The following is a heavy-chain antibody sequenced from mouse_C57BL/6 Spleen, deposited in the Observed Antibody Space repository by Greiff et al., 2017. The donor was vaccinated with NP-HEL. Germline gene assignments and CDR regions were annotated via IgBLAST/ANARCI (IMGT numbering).Heavy chain of an antibody. J-gene: IGHJ4*01. CDR3: ARSTMVTTSNYAMDY. CDR2: INPYNGDT. CDR1: GYSFTGYF. Sequence: EVQLQQSGPELVKPGDSVKISCKASGYSFTGYFMNWVMQSHGKSLEWIGRINPYNGDTFYNQKFKGKATLTVDKSSSTAHMELRSLTSEYSAVYYCARSTMVTTSNYAMDYWGQGTSVTVSS. D-gene: IGHD2-2*01. V-gene: IGHV1-20*01.